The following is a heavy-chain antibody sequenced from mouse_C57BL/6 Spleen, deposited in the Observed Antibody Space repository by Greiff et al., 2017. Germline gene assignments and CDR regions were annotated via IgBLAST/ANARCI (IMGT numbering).Heavy chain of an antibody. J-gene: IGHJ2*01. CDR2: ITPSTGGT. D-gene: IGHD2-14*01. Sequence: VQLQQSGTELVKPGASVKLSCKASGYTFTSYWMHWVKQRPGQGLEWIGNITPSTGGTNYNEKFKRKATLTVDKSSSTAYMQLSSLTSEDSAVYYCARNPVRREYFDYWGQGTTLTVSS. CDR3: ARNPVRREYFDY. V-gene: IGHV1-53*01. CDR1: GYTFTSYW.